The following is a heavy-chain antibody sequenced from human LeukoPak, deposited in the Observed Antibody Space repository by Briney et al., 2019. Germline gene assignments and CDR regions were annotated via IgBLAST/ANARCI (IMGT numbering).Heavy chain of an antibody. CDR2: IKEDGSEK. Sequence: GGSLRLSCAASGFTFSSNWMPWVRQAPGKGLEWVANIKEDGSEKYYVDSVKGRFTISRDNAKNSLYLQMNSLRADDTAVYYCAKDTPVAGYDYWGQGTLVTVSS. D-gene: IGHD1-1*01. CDR3: AKDTPVAGYDY. CDR1: GFTFSSNW. V-gene: IGHV3-7*01. J-gene: IGHJ4*02.